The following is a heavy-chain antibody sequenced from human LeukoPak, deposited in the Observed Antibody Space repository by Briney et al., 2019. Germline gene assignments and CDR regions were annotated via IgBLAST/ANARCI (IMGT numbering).Heavy chain of an antibody. CDR2: IYYSGST. Sequence: PSETLSLTCTVSGGPISSYYWSWIRQPPGKGLEWIGYIYYSGSTNYNPSLKSRVTISVDTSKNQFSLKLSSVTAADTAVYYCARDGSSTSWGWFDPWGQGTLVTVSS. V-gene: IGHV4-59*01. J-gene: IGHJ5*02. D-gene: IGHD2-2*01. CDR1: GGPISSYY. CDR3: ARDGSSTSWGWFDP.